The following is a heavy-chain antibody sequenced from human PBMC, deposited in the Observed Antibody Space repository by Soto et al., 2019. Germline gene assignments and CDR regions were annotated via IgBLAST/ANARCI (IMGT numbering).Heavy chain of an antibody. Sequence: PSETLSLTCTVSGGSISSGDYYWSWIRQPPGKGLEWIGYIYYSGSTYYNPPLKSRVTISVDTSKNQFSLKLSSVTAADTAVYYCARVDFWSGCGGGLNYWGQGTLVTVSS. CDR3: ARVDFWSGCGGGLNY. CDR1: GGSISSGDYY. D-gene: IGHD3-3*01. CDR2: IYYSGST. V-gene: IGHV4-30-4*01. J-gene: IGHJ4*02.